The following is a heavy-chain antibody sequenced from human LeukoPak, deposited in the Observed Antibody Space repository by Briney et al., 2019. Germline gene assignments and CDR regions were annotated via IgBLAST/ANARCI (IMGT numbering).Heavy chain of an antibody. J-gene: IGHJ5*02. CDR3: ARDRRINANNWFDP. CDR2: ISTSGRTI. D-gene: IGHD2-2*01. V-gene: IGHV3-48*03. CDR1: GFAVGNYW. Sequence: PGGSLTLSCVASGFAVGNYWMNWVRQAPGKGLEWVSYISTSGRTIYYADSVKGRFTISRDNGKNSLYLQMNSLRAEDTAVYYCARDRRINANNWFDPWGQGTLVTVSS.